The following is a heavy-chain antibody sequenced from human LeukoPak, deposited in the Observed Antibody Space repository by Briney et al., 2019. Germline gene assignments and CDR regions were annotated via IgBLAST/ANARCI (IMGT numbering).Heavy chain of an antibody. CDR1: GGSISSYY. Sequence: SETLSLTCTVSGGSISSYYWSWIRQPAGKGLEWIGRIYTSGSTNYNPSLKSRVTMSVDTSMNQFSLKLSSVTAADTAVYYCAREDPLYYYDSSGYSGTTDYWGQGTLVTVSS. CDR2: IYTSGST. J-gene: IGHJ4*02. D-gene: IGHD3-22*01. CDR3: AREDPLYYYDSSGYSGTTDY. V-gene: IGHV4-4*07.